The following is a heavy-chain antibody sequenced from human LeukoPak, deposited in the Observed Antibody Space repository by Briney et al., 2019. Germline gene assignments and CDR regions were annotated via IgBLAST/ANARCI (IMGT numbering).Heavy chain of an antibody. CDR3: ARASYGDYVPGY. CDR2: ISSNGGST. J-gene: IGHJ4*02. Sequence: GGSLRLSCAPSGFTLSSYAMHWVRQAPGKGLEYVSAISSNGGSTYYANSVKGRFTISRDNFKNTLYLQMGSLRAEDMAVYYCARASYGDYVPGYWGQGTLVTVSS. V-gene: IGHV3-64*01. D-gene: IGHD4-17*01. CDR1: GFTLSSYA.